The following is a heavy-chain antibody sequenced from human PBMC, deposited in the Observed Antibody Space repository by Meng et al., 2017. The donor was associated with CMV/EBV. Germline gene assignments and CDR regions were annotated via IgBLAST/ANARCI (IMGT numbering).Heavy chain of an antibody. CDR3: AKDQRLTSDPYGMDV. J-gene: IGHJ6*02. CDR1: GFTFSSYA. D-gene: IGHD4/OR15-4a*01. CDR2: IYSGGSNT. Sequence: GESLKISCAASGFTFSSYAMSWVRQAPGKGLEWVSVIYSGGSNTYYADSVKGRFTISRDNSKNTLYLQMNSLRAEDTAVYCCAKDQRLTSDPYGMDVWGQGTTVTVSS. V-gene: IGHV3-23*03.